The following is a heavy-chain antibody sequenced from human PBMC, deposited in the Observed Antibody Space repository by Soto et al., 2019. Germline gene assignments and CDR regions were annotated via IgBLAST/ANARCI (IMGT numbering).Heavy chain of an antibody. V-gene: IGHV5-10-1*01. CDR2: IDPSDSYT. CDR1: GYSFTSYW. CDR3: ARQSAARPLYYYYGMDV. Sequence: PGESLKISCKGSGYSFTSYWISWVRQMPGKGLEWMGRIDPSDSYTNYSPSFQGHVTISADKSISTAYLQWSSLKASDTAMYYCARQSAARPLYYYYGMDVWGQGTTVTVYS. J-gene: IGHJ6*02. D-gene: IGHD6-6*01.